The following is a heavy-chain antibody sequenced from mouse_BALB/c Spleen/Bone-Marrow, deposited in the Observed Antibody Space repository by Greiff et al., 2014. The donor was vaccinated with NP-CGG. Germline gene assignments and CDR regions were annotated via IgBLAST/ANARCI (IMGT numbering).Heavy chain of an antibody. CDR1: DYTFTNYW. CDR2: INPSTGYT. CDR3: ASYRFAY. Sequence: VKLQESGAELAKPGASMKMSCKASDYTFTNYWMHWVKQRPGQGLEWIGYINPSTGYTEYNQKFKDKATLTADKSSSTAYMQLSRLTSEDSAVYYCASYRFAYWGQGTLVTVSA. D-gene: IGHD2-10*01. J-gene: IGHJ3*01. V-gene: IGHV1-7*01.